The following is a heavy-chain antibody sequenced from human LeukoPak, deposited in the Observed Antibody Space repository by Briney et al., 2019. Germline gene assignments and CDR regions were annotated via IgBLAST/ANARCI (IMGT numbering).Heavy chain of an antibody. D-gene: IGHD3-10*01. V-gene: IGHV3-23*01. Sequence: GGSLRLSCAASGFTFSSYAMSWVRQAPGEGLEWVSAISGSGGSTYYADSVKGRFTISRDNSKNTLYLQMNSLRPEDTAVYYCAANYGSGSYYEYYYYGMDVWGQGTTVTVSS. CDR3: AANYGSGSYYEYYYYGMDV. CDR1: GFTFSSYA. CDR2: ISGSGGST. J-gene: IGHJ6*02.